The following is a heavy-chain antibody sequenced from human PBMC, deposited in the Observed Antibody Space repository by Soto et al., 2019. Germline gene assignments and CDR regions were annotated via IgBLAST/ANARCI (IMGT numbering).Heavy chain of an antibody. CDR3: ASGGSPYLMDV. Sequence: ASVKVSCKASGYSFANYGIHWVRQAPGQRLEWMGLINAGNGNTNYAQKLQGRVTMTTDTSTSTAYMELRSLRSDDTAVYYCASGGSPYLMDVWGQGTTVTVSS. V-gene: IGHV1-18*01. D-gene: IGHD2-15*01. CDR2: INAGNGNT. J-gene: IGHJ6*02. CDR1: GYSFANYG.